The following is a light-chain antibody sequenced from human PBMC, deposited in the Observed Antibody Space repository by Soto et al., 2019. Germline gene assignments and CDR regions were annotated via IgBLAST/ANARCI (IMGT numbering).Light chain of an antibody. CDR3: QSYDSSLSAL. CDR1: SSNIGAGYD. V-gene: IGLV1-40*01. CDR2: GNS. Sequence: QSVLPQPPSVSGAPGQRVTIACTGSSSNIGAGYDVHWYQQLPGTAPKLLIYGNSNRPSGVPDRFSGSKSGTSASLAITGLQAEDEADYYCQSYDSSLSALFGGGTQLTVL. J-gene: IGLJ3*02.